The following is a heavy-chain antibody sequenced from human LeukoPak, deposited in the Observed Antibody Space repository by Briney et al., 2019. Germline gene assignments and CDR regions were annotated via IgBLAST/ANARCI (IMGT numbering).Heavy chain of an antibody. D-gene: IGHD2-15*01. CDR1: GFTFSDYY. J-gene: IGHJ4*02. V-gene: IGHV3-11*01. Sequence: GRSLRLSCAASGFTFSDYYMSWIRQAPGKGLEWVSYISSSGSTIYYADSVKGRFTISRDNAKNSLYLQMNSLRAEDTAVYYCARAPRRSGGSCYYVDYWGQGTLVTVSS. CDR2: ISSSGSTI. CDR3: ARAPRRSGGSCYYVDY.